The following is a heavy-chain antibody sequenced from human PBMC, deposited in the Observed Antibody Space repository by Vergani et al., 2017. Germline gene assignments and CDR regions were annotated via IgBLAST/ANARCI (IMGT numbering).Heavy chain of an antibody. CDR2: ISGTAGSP. J-gene: IGHJ4*02. V-gene: IGHV3-23*01. Sequence: EVKVLESGGGLVQPGGSLRLSCAGSGFPYNQYGMSWVRQAPGRGLDWVSSISGTAGSPMYAESVKGRFTVSRDNSKNTVYLQMNDLRVDDTAVYYCAQCANSVPRLPVYWGQGALVAVSS. D-gene: IGHD5/OR15-5a*01. CDR1: GFPYNQYG. CDR3: AQCANSVPRLPVY.